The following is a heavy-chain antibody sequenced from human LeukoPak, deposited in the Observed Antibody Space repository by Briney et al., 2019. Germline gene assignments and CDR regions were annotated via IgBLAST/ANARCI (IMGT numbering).Heavy chain of an antibody. CDR3: ARGLSYAVAYGDY. V-gene: IGHV3-23*01. CDR2: ISGSGGST. D-gene: IGHD6-19*01. Sequence: PGGSLRLSCAASGFTFSDYYMNWIRQAPGKGLEWVSAISGSGGSTYYADSVKGRFTISRDNAKNTLYLQLNSLRADDTAVYYCARGLSYAVAYGDYWGQGTLVTVSS. J-gene: IGHJ4*02. CDR1: GFTFSDYY.